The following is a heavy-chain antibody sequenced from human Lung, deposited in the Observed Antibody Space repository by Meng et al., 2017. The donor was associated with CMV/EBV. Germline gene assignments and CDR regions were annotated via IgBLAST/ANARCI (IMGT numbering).Heavy chain of an antibody. V-gene: IGHV1-69*10. D-gene: IGHD3-3*02. CDR2: IIPMRSVT. CDR3: VASEEFYHFRSGWEWYYHYGMDV. J-gene: IGHJ6*02. Sequence: SVXVSXKASGDTFNKYVTSWVRQAPGQGLEWMGGIIPMRSVTNYAQKFQGRVTIIADTSTATVYMELSSLRSEDTAMYYCVASEEFYHFRSGWEWYYHYGMDVWGPGTTVTVSS. CDR1: GDTFNKYV.